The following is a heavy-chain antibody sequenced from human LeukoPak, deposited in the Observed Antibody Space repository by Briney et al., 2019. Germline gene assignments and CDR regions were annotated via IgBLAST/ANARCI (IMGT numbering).Heavy chain of an antibody. Sequence: QTGGSLRLSCAASGFTFSSYAMSWVRQAPGKGLEWVSVISASGGSTYYADSVKGRFTISRDNSKNTLYLQMNSLRAEDTAVYYCARDAYGMDVWGQGTTVTVSS. CDR3: ARDAYGMDV. V-gene: IGHV3-23*01. J-gene: IGHJ6*02. CDR2: ISASGGST. CDR1: GFTFSSYA.